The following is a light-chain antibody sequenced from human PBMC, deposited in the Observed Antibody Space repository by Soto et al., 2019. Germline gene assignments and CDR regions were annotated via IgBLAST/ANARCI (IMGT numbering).Light chain of an antibody. CDR3: IQFSLFPRT. V-gene: IGKV2-24*01. Sequence: VLTQTPLSSPVTLGQPASISCRSSLSLVYSDGNTYMSWLQQRPGQPPRVLVYQVSNRFSGVPDRLSGSGAGTDFALKISRVEAEDVGVYSCIQFSLFPRTFGQGTKVEIK. CDR1: LSLVYSDGNTY. CDR2: QVS. J-gene: IGKJ1*01.